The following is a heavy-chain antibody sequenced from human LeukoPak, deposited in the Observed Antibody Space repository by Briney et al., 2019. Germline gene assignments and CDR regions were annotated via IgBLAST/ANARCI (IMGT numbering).Heavy chain of an antibody. Sequence: GASVKVSCKASGGTFSSYAISWVRQAPGQGLEWMGGSIPIFGTANYAQKFQGRVTITADESTSTAYMELSSLRSEDTAVYYCARGHSGSYYPRISEYYGMDVWGQGTTVTVSS. CDR2: SIPIFGTA. CDR1: GGTFSSYA. J-gene: IGHJ6*02. V-gene: IGHV1-69*13. D-gene: IGHD1-26*01. CDR3: ARGHSGSYYPRISEYYGMDV.